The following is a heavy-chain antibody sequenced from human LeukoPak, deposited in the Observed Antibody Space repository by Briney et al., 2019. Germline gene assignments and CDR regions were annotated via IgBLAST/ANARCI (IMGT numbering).Heavy chain of an antibody. Sequence: PGGSLRLSCTASGFTFGDYAMSWFRQAPGKGLVWISRINRDGISTNYADSVKGRFTISRDNSKNTLYLQMNSLRAEDTAVYYCARSLYSSSWYGYYYGMDVWGQGTTVTVSS. V-gene: IGHV3-74*01. CDR1: GFTFGDYA. CDR3: ARSLYSSSWYGYYYGMDV. J-gene: IGHJ6*02. D-gene: IGHD6-13*01. CDR2: INRDGIST.